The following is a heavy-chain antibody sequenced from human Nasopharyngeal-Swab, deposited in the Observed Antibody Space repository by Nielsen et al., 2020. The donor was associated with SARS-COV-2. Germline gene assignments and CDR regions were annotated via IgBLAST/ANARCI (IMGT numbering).Heavy chain of an antibody. CDR1: GGSVSSANW. J-gene: IGHJ3*02. CDR2: MYHSGST. V-gene: IGHV4-4*02. CDR3: ARDGSAAGAMSAFDI. Sequence: SETLSPTCTVSGGSVSSANWWSWVRQPPGKGLECIGDMYHSGSTAYNPSLKSRVTISVDKSKNQLSLKVFSVTAADTGVYYCARDGSAAGAMSAFDIWGQGTMVTVSS. D-gene: IGHD6-13*01.